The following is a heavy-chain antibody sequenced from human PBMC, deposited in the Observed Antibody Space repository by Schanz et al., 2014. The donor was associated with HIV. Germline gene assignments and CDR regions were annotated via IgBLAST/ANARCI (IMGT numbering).Heavy chain of an antibody. J-gene: IGHJ6*02. V-gene: IGHV3-30*03. Sequence: QVQLVESGGGVVQPGRSLRLSCAASGFTFSSYGMHWVRQAPGKGLEWVTVISYDGSNKSYADSVKGRFTISRDNSKNTLYLQMNNLRAEETAVYYWASPIHYDGLDVWGQGTTVTVSS. CDR3: ASPIHYDGLDV. D-gene: IGHD3-22*01. CDR1: GFTFSSYG. CDR2: ISYDGSNK.